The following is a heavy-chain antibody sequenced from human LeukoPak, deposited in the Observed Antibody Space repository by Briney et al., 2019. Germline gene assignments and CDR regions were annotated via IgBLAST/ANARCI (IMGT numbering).Heavy chain of an antibody. CDR1: GYTFTSYD. Sequence: WASVKVSCKASGYTFTSYDINWVRQATGRGLEWMGWMNPNSGNTGYAQKFQGRVTMTRNTSVSTAYMELSSLRSEDTAVYYCARVGGYYYYYGMDVWGQGTTVTVSS. CDR2: MNPNSGNT. CDR3: ARVGGYYYYYGMDV. V-gene: IGHV1-8*01. J-gene: IGHJ6*02.